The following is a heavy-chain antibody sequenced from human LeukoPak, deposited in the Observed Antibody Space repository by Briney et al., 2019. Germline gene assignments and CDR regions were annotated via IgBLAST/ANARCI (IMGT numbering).Heavy chain of an antibody. CDR1: GGSISSSSYY. CDR2: IYYSGST. V-gene: IGHV4-39*07. D-gene: IGHD2-8*02. Sequence: SETLSLTCTVSGGSISSSSYYWGWIRQPPGKGLEWIGSIYYSGSTNYSPSLKSRVTISVDTSKNQFSLRLSSVTAADTAVYYCAGGTGAVDYWGQGTLVTVSS. J-gene: IGHJ4*02. CDR3: AGGTGAVDY.